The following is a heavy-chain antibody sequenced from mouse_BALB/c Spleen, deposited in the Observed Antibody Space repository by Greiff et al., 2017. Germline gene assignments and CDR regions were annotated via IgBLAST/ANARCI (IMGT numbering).Heavy chain of an antibody. CDR2: IDPANGNT. Sequence: VQLQQSGAELVKPGASVKLSCTASGFNFKDTYMHWVKQRPEQGLEWIGRIDPANGNTKYDPKFQGKATITADTSSNTAYLQLSSLTSEDTAVYYCARHGSAYTWLGYWGQGTLVTVSA. V-gene: IGHV14-3*02. D-gene: IGHD1-1*01. J-gene: IGHJ3*01. CDR3: ARHGSAYTWLGY. CDR1: GFNFKDTY.